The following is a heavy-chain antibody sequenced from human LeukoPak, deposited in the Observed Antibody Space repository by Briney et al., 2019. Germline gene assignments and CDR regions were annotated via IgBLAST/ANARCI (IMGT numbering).Heavy chain of an antibody. V-gene: IGHV4-59*08. CDR3: ARSPPNYYYYGMDV. CDR2: IYYSGST. Sequence: PSETLSLTCTVSGGFISSYYWSWIRQPPGKGLEWIGYIYYSGSTNYNPSLKSRVTISVDTSKNQFSLKLSSVTAADTAVYYCARSPPNYYYYGMDVWGQGTTVTVSS. J-gene: IGHJ6*02. CDR1: GGFISSYY.